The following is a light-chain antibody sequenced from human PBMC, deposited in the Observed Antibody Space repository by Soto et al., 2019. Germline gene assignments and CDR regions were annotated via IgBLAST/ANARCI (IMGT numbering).Light chain of an antibody. V-gene: IGKV3-20*01. J-gene: IGKJ1*01. CDR1: HSVSSNY. CDR2: GAS. Sequence: EVMLTQSPGTLSLSPGERATLSCRASHSVSSNYLAWYQQKSGQAPRLLIYGASNRATGIPDRFSGSGSGTDFTLTIRRLEPEDFAVYYCQQYDTSPRTFGQGTKVEFK. CDR3: QQYDTSPRT.